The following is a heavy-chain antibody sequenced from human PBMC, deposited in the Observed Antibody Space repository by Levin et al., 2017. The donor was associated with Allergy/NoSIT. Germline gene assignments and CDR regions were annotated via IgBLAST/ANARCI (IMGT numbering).Heavy chain of an antibody. CDR3: ARDQGGGYSYGYGELDY. Sequence: ASVKVSCKASGYTFTGYYMHWVRQAPGQGLEWMGWINPNSGGTNYAQKFQGRVTMTRDTSISTAYMELSRLRSDDTAVYYCARDQGGGYSYGYGELDYWGQGTLVTVSS. V-gene: IGHV1-2*02. CDR2: INPNSGGT. J-gene: IGHJ4*02. D-gene: IGHD5-18*01. CDR1: GYTFTGYY.